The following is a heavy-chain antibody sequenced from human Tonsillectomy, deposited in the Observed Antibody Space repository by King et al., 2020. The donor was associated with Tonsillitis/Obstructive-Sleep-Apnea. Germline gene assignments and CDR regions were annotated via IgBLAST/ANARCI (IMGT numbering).Heavy chain of an antibody. V-gene: IGHV3-30*04. CDR2: ISYDGTKK. CDR1: GFTFITYT. CDR3: ARGRSHYDTTGWGDSYMDV. D-gene: IGHD3-22*01. Sequence: QLVQSGGGVVQPGRSVRLSCAASGFTFITYTMHWVRQAPGKGLEWVAIISYDGTKKYYADSVKGRFTISRDNSKNTLYLQMNSLRAEDTSVYYCARGRSHYDTTGWGDSYMDVWGKGTTVTVSS. J-gene: IGHJ6*03.